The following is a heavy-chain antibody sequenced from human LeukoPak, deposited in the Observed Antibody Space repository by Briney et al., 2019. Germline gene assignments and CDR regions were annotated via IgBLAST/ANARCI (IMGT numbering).Heavy chain of an antibody. CDR1: GFVFSSYW. J-gene: IGHJ3*02. CDR3: AKGYDYGDSGGAFDI. D-gene: IGHD4-17*01. Sequence: GGSLRLSCAASGFVFSSYWMHWVRQAPGKGLVWVSRMNSDGFDTNYADSVKGRFTISRDNAKNSLYLQMNSLRAEDTALYYCAKGYDYGDSGGAFDIWGQGTMVTVSS. CDR2: MNSDGFDT. V-gene: IGHV3-74*01.